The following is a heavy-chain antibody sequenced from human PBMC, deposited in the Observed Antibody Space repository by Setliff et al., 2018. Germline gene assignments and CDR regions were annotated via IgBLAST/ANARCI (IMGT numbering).Heavy chain of an antibody. J-gene: IGHJ5*01. D-gene: IGHD5-18*01. V-gene: IGHV4-39*01. CDR3: ARSPGWIPWFDS. CDR1: GDSVSSSRFY. Sequence: PSETLSLTCTVSGDSVSSSRFYWAWIRQPPGKGLEWIGNVYYSGMTYSNPSLESRVTMSVETSKNQFSLKLNSVTAADTAVYFCARSPGWIPWFDSWGQGTLVTVSS. CDR2: VYYSGMT.